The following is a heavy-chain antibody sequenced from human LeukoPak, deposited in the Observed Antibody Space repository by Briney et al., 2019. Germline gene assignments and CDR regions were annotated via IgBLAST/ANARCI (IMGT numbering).Heavy chain of an antibody. Sequence: GASVMVSCKASGYTFTSYDINWVRQATGQGLEWMGWMNPNSGNTGYAQKFQGRVTITRNTSISTAYMELSSLRSEDTAVYYCARGNPYYDFWSGHYYYYYYMDVRGKGTTVTVSS. CDR2: MNPNSGNT. V-gene: IGHV1-8*03. CDR1: GYTFTSYD. CDR3: ARGNPYYDFWSGHYYYYYYMDV. J-gene: IGHJ6*03. D-gene: IGHD3-3*01.